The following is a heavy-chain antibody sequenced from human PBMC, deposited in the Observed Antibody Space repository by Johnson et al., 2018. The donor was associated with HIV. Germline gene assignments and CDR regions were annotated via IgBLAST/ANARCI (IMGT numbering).Heavy chain of an antibody. CDR2: INWNGDST. CDR3: ARGSHLTGTTVAFDI. D-gene: IGHD1-7*01. J-gene: IGHJ3*02. V-gene: IGHV3-20*04. Sequence: VQLVESGGGLVQPGGSLRLSCAASGFTFDDYGVSWVRQAPGKGLEWVSGINWNGDSTGYADSVKGRLTISRDNAKNSLYLQMNSLRADDTAVYYCARGSHLTGTTVAFDIWGQGTMVTVSS. CDR1: GFTFDDYG.